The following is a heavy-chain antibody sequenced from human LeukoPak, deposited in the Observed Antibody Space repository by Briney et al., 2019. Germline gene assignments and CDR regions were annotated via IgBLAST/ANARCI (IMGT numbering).Heavy chain of an antibody. J-gene: IGHJ6*03. CDR3: SRLYCSSTSCYYYYYYYMDV. CDR1: GGSISSYY. D-gene: IGHD2-2*01. Sequence: SETLSLTCTVSGGSISSYYWSWLRQPPGKGLEWIGYIYYSGSTNYNPSLKSRVTISVDTSKNQFSLKLSSVTAADTAVYYCSRLYCSSTSCYYYYYYYMDVWGKGTTVTVSS. V-gene: IGHV4-59*12. CDR2: IYYSGST.